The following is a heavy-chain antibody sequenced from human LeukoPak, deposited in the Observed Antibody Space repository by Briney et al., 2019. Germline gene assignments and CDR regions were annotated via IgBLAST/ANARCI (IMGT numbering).Heavy chain of an antibody. CDR2: INHSGST. CDR3: ARATRTIFGVVIMFDP. J-gene: IGHJ5*02. CDR1: GGSFSGYY. V-gene: IGHV4-34*01. Sequence: SETLSLTCAVYGGSFSGYYWSWIRQPPGKGLEWIGEINHSGSTNYNPSLKSRVTTSVDTSKNQFSLKLSSVTAADTAVYYCARATRTIFGVVIMFDPWGQGTLVTVSS. D-gene: IGHD3-3*01.